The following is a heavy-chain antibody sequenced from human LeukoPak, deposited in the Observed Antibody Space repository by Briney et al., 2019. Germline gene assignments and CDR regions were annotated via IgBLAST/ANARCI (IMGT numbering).Heavy chain of an antibody. Sequence: GGSLRLSCAVSGITLSNYGMSWVRQAPGKGLEWVAGISDSGGSTNYADSVKGRFTISRDNPKNTLYLQMNSLRAEGTAVYYCARDLSRGYSYGPFDYWGQGTLVTVSS. V-gene: IGHV3-23*01. CDR1: GITLSNYG. D-gene: IGHD5-18*01. CDR3: ARDLSRGYSYGPFDY. CDR2: ISDSGGST. J-gene: IGHJ4*02.